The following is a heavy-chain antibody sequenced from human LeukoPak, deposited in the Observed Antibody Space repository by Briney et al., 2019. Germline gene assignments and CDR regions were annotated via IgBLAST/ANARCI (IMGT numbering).Heavy chain of an antibody. CDR2: FDPEDGET. J-gene: IGHJ4*02. CDR3: ARVIGFGELSLGY. Sequence: ASVKVSCKVSGYTLTELSMHWVRQAPGKGLEWMGGFDPEDGETIYAQKFQGRVTMTEDTSTDTAYMGLSRLTSDDTAVYYCARVIGFGELSLGYWGQGALVTVSS. V-gene: IGHV1-24*01. D-gene: IGHD3-10*01. CDR1: GYTLTELS.